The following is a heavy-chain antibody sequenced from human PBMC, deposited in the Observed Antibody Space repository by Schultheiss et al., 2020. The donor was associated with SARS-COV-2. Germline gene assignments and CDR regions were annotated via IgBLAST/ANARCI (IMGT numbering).Heavy chain of an antibody. D-gene: IGHD3-3*01. CDR2: INAGNGNT. J-gene: IGHJ6*02. V-gene: IGHV1-3*01. Sequence: ASVKVSCKASGYTFTSYAMHWVRQAPGQRLEWMGWINAGNGNTKYSQKFQGRVTITRDTSASTAYMELSSLRSEETAVYYCARGDYDFWSGYYSGVSYYGMDVWGQGTTVTVSS. CDR3: ARGDYDFWSGYYSGVSYYGMDV. CDR1: GYTFTSYA.